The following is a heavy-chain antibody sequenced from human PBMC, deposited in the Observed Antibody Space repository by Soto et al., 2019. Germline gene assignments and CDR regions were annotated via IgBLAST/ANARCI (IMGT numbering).Heavy chain of an antibody. V-gene: IGHV3-23*01. CDR2: ISGSGGST. Sequence: GGSLRLSCAASGFTFSSYAMSWVRQAPGKGLEWVSVISGSGGSTYYADSVKGRFNISRDNSKNTLYLQMNNLRAEDTAVYYCAKGLPERRSAYYRYNWFDPWGQGTLVTVSS. CDR1: GFTFSSYA. J-gene: IGHJ5*02. D-gene: IGHD3-3*01. CDR3: AKGLPERRSAYYRYNWFDP.